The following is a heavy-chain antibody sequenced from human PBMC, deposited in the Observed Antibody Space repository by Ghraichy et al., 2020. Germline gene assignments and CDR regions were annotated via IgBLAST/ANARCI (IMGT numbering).Heavy chain of an antibody. CDR1: GGSISSSSYY. D-gene: IGHD2-15*01. Sequence: SETLSLTCTVSGGSISSSSYYWGWIRQPPGKGLEWIGSIYYSGSTYYNPSLKSRVTISVDTSKNQFSLKLSSVTAADTAVYYCAREGPDIVVVVAAYPNWFDPWGQGTLVTVSS. CDR3: AREGPDIVVVVAAYPNWFDP. CDR2: IYYSGST. J-gene: IGHJ5*02. V-gene: IGHV4-39*07.